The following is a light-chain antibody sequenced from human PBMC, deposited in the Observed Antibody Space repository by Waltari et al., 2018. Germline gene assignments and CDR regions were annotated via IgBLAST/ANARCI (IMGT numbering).Light chain of an antibody. CDR2: SNG. V-gene: IGLV1-44*01. Sequence: QSVLTQPPSASGTPGQRVTISCSGSSSNIGGNIVNWYRQVPGTAPKLLIHSNGLRPSGVPDRFSGSKYGTSASLAISGLQSEDEADYYCVAWDDTLSGMVFGGGTKLTVL. J-gene: IGLJ3*02. CDR3: VAWDDTLSGMV. CDR1: SSNIGGNI.